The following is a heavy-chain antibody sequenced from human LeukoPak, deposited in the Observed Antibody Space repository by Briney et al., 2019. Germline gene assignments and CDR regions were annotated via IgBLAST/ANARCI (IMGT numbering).Heavy chain of an antibody. CDR1: GFTFNSYG. Sequence: GGSLRLSCAASGFTFNSYGMHWVRQAPGKGLEWVAVIWYDGSYKYYADSVKGRFTISRDNSKNTLYLQMNSLRAEDTAVYYCAKADTAMAVDAFDIWGQGTMVTVSS. D-gene: IGHD5-18*01. V-gene: IGHV3-33*06. CDR3: AKADTAMAVDAFDI. CDR2: IWYDGSYK. J-gene: IGHJ3*02.